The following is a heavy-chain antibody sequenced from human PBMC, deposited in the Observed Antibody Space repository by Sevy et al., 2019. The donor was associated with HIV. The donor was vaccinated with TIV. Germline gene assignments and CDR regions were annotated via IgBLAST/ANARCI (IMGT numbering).Heavy chain of an antibody. CDR2: ISDDGSNK. Sequence: GGSLRLSCAASGFTFSSYAMHWVRQAPGKGLEWVAVISDDGSNKYYADSVKGRFTISRDNSKNALYLQMNSLRTEDTAVYYCARDQYIAAAGSQPFDYWGQGTLVTVSS. V-gene: IGHV3-30-3*01. CDR3: ARDQYIAAAGSQPFDY. CDR1: GFTFSSYA. D-gene: IGHD6-13*01. J-gene: IGHJ4*02.